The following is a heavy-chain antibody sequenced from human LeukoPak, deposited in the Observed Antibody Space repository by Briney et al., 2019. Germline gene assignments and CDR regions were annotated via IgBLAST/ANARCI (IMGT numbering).Heavy chain of an antibody. J-gene: IGHJ4*02. V-gene: IGHV4-39*07. CDR1: GGSISSSSYY. CDR3: AKKRSLIVTPGNYFDY. Sequence: SETLSLTCTVSGGSISSSSYYWGWIRQPPGKGLEWIGSIYYSGSTYYNPSLKSRVTISVDTSKNQFSLKLSSVTAADTALYYCAKKRSLIVTPGNYFDYWGLGTLVTVSS. D-gene: IGHD2-21*01. CDR2: IYYSGST.